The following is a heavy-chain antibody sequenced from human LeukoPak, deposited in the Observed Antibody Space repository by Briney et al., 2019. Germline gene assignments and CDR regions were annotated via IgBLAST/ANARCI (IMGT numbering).Heavy chain of an antibody. D-gene: IGHD3-9*01. CDR2: ISSDNSII. CDR3: TSLGFDPDY. Sequence: GGSLRLSCAASGFTVSSNYMSWVRQAPGKGLEWISYISSDNSIIYYADSVKGRFTISRDNAKNSLHLQMNSLRAEDTAVYYCTSLGFDPDYWGQGTLVTVSS. J-gene: IGHJ4*02. V-gene: IGHV3-48*04. CDR1: GFTVSSNY.